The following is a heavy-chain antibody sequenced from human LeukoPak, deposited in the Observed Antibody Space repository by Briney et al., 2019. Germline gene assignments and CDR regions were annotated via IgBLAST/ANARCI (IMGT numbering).Heavy chain of an antibody. CDR3: ARGFCGGDCYSRLYYYYYGMDV. J-gene: IGHJ6*02. D-gene: IGHD2-21*02. CDR1: GGSFSGYY. Sequence: SETLSLTCAVYGGSFSGYYWSWIRQPPGKGLEWIGEINHSGSTNYNPSLKSRVTISADTSKNQFSLKLSSVTAADTAVYYCARGFCGGDCYSRLYYYYYGMDVWGQGTTVTVSS. CDR2: INHSGST. V-gene: IGHV4-34*01.